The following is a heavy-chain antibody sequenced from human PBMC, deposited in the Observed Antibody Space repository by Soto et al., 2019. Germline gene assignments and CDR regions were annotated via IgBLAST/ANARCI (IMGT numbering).Heavy chain of an antibody. V-gene: IGHV4-30-2*01. D-gene: IGHD2-2*01. CDR2: IYHSGST. CDR3: ARDNDCSSTRCPERYAFDI. Sequence: SETLSLTCAVSGGSISSGGYSWSWIRQPPGKGLEWIGYIYHSGSTYYNPSLKSRVTISVDRSKTQFSLKLSSVTAADTAVYYCARDNDCSSTRCPERYAFDIWGQGTMVTVSS. J-gene: IGHJ3*02. CDR1: GGSISSGGYS.